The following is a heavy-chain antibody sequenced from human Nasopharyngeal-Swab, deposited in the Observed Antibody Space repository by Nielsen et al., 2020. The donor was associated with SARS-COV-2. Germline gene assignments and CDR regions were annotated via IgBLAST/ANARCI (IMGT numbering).Heavy chain of an antibody. CDR2: INAGNGNT. Sequence: ASVKVSCKASGYTFTSYAMHWVRQAPGQRLEWMGWINAGNGNTKYSQKFQGRVTITRDTSATTAYMELSSLRSEDTAVYYCAFVSYDSSGYYYSYWGQGILVTVSS. CDR3: AFVSYDSSGYYYSY. V-gene: IGHV1-3*01. CDR1: GYTFTSYA. D-gene: IGHD3-22*01. J-gene: IGHJ4*02.